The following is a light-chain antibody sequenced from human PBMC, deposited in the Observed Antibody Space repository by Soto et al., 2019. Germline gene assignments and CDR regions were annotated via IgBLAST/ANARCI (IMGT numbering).Light chain of an antibody. CDR3: QQEDNLPLN. Sequence: DIQMTQSPSSLSASVGDRVTITCQSSQDISNYLNWYQQKPGKAQKLLIYDASNLETGVPSRFSGRGAGTDFTFDISSLQPEDIETYSCQQEDNLPLNLGQGTRLDIK. CDR1: QDISNY. V-gene: IGKV1-33*01. J-gene: IGKJ5*01. CDR2: DAS.